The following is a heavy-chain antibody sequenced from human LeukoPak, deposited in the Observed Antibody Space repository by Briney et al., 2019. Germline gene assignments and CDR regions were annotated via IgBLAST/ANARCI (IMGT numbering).Heavy chain of an antibody. V-gene: IGHV3-74*01. CDR1: GFTFSNYW. CDR3: VREKTRNDFDY. D-gene: IGHD1-14*01. Sequence: PGGSLRLSCAASGFTFSNYWMHWVRQAPAKGLVWVSRISSDGGSSTYADSVKGRFTVSRDNAKNTLCLQMNSLRAEDTAVYYCVREKTRNDFDYCGQGTLVTVSS. J-gene: IGHJ4*02. CDR2: ISSDGGSS.